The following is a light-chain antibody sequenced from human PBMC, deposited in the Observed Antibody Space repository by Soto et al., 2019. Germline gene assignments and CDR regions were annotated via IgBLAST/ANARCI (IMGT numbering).Light chain of an antibody. CDR2: DVT. J-gene: IGLJ3*02. V-gene: IGLV2-11*01. CDR3: CSYAGSQTWV. Sequence: QSALTQPRSVSGSPGQSVTISCTGTNSDVGTYNYVSWYQQHPGKAPKLIIYDVTKRPSGVPDRFSGSKSGNTASLIISGLQAADEAEYYCCCCSYAGSQTWVFGGGTKVTVL. CDR1: NSDVGTYNY.